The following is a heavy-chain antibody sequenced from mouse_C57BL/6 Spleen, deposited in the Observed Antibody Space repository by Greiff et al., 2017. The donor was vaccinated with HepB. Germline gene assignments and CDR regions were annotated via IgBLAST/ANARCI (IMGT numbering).Heavy chain of an antibody. D-gene: IGHD1-1*01. CDR2: IHPNSGST. Sequence: VQLQQPGAELVKPGASVKLSCKASGYTFTSYWMHWVKQRPGQGLEWIGMIHPNSGSTNYNEKFKSKATLTVDKSSSTAYMQLSSLTSEDSAVYYCARYEDYYGSSSGWYFDVWGTGTTVTVSS. V-gene: IGHV1-64*01. CDR3: ARYEDYYGSSSGWYFDV. J-gene: IGHJ1*03. CDR1: GYTFTSYW.